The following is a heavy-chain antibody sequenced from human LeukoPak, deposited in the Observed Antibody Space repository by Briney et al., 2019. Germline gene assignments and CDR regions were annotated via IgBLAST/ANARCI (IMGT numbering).Heavy chain of an antibody. D-gene: IGHD6-19*01. CDR3: ARRGNSGWYDY. CDR2: ISSSGSTI. Sequence: PGGSLRLSCAASGFTFSSYEMNWVRQAPGKGLEWVSYISSSGSTIYYADSVKGRFTISRDNAKNSLYLQMNSLRAEDTAVYYCARRGNSGWYDYWGQGTLVTVSS. J-gene: IGHJ4*02. V-gene: IGHV3-48*03. CDR1: GFTFSSYE.